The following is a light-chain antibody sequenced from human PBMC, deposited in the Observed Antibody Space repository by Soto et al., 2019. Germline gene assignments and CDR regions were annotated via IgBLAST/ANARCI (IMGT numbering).Light chain of an antibody. CDR1: QSVLYSSNNKNY. V-gene: IGKV4-1*01. Sequence: DIVMTQSPDSLAVSLGERATINCKSSQSVLYSSNNKNYLAWYQQKPGQPPKLLTYWASIRESGVPDRFSGSGSATEFSLTISSLQAGDVAVYYCQQYYITPPTFGQGTKVEIK. J-gene: IGKJ1*01. CDR3: QQYYITPPT. CDR2: WAS.